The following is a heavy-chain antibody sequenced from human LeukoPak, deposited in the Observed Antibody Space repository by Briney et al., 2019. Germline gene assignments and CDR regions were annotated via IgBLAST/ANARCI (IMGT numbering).Heavy chain of an antibody. V-gene: IGHV1-18*01. CDR1: GYTFTSYG. CDR2: ISAYNGNT. J-gene: IGHJ5*02. Sequence: ASVKVSCKASGYTFTSYGISWVRQAPGQGLEWMGWISAYNGNTNYAQKLQGRVTMTTDTSTSTAYMELRSLRSDDTAVNYCARDLSDYYDSSGYSNWFDPWGQGTLVTVSS. D-gene: IGHD3-22*01. CDR3: ARDLSDYYDSSGYSNWFDP.